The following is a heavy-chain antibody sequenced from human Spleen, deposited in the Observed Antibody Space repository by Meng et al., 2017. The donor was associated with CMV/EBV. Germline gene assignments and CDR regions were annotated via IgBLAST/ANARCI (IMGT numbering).Heavy chain of an antibody. D-gene: IGHD5-24*01. CDR2: INQNGGEK. CDR1: GFTFTYYW. V-gene: IGHV3-7*01. J-gene: IGHJ4*02. Sequence: GESLKISCAASGFTFTYYWMSWVRQAPGNGLEWVANINQNGGEKYYVDSVKGRFTISRDNPKNSLYLQMNSLRAEDRAVYYCARVGEGVATNKYLDYWGQGTLVTVSS. CDR3: ARVGEGVATNKYLDY.